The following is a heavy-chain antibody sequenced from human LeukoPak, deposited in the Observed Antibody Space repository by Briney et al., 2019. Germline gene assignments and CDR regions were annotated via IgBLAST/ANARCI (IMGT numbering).Heavy chain of an antibody. Sequence: ASVKVSCKASGYTFSDYYMHWVRQAPGQGLEWMGWINPNSGGTNYAQKFQGRVTMTRDTSITTVYMELSRLRSDDTAVYYCAGSLGYCTSNVCYLKYWGQGTLVTVSS. CDR1: GYTFSDYY. J-gene: IGHJ4*02. CDR3: AGSLGYCTSNVCYLKY. V-gene: IGHV1-2*02. D-gene: IGHD2-8*01. CDR2: INPNSGGT.